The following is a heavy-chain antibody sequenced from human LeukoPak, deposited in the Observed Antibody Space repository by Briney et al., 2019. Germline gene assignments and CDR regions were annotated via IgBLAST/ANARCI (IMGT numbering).Heavy chain of an antibody. V-gene: IGHV1-69*01. Sequence: ASVKVSCKASGGTFSSYAISWVRLAPGQGLEWMGGIIPIFGTANYAQKFQGRVTITADESTSTAYMELSSLRSEDTAVYYCARAQTPYYYDSSGYYNFDYWGQGTLVTVSS. D-gene: IGHD3-22*01. CDR2: IIPIFGTA. CDR3: ARAQTPYYYDSSGYYNFDY. CDR1: GGTFSSYA. J-gene: IGHJ4*02.